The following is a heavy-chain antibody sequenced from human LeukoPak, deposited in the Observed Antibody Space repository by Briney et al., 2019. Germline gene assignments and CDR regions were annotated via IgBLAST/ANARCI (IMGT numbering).Heavy chain of an antibody. J-gene: IGHJ3*02. CDR2: ISPSGSST. CDR3: ARGGSRSPRDAFDI. D-gene: IGHD3-16*01. V-gene: IGHV1-46*01. Sequence: GASVKLSCKASGYIFTSYYMYWVRQAPGHGLEWIGIISPSGSSTTYAQTFQGRVTITTDMSTTTGYIELISLISEATAEYCCARGGSRSPRDAFDIWGKGTMVTVSS. CDR1: GYIFTSYY.